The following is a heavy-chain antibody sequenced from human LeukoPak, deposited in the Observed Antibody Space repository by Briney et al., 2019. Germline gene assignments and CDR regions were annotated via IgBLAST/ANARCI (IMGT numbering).Heavy chain of an antibody. CDR3: ARDYQQQGGWFDP. V-gene: IGHV1-69*13. Sequence: SVKVSCKASGGTFSSYAISWVRQAPGQGLEWMGGIIPIFGTANYAQKFQGRVTITADESTSTAYMELSSLRSEDTAVYYCARDYQQQGGWFDPWGQGTLVTVSS. J-gene: IGHJ5*02. D-gene: IGHD6-13*01. CDR2: IIPIFGTA. CDR1: GGTFSSYA.